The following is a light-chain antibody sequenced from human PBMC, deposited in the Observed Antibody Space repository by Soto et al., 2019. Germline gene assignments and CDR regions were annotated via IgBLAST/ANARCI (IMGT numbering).Light chain of an antibody. Sequence: DIQMTQSPSILSASVGDRVTITCRASQSISSWLAWYQQKPGKAPNLLIFDASSLESGVPSRFSGSGSGTEFTLTINSLQPDDYGTYYRQQYHSYIFTFGPGTKVDIK. CDR3: QQYHSYIFT. V-gene: IGKV1-5*01. J-gene: IGKJ3*01. CDR1: QSISSW. CDR2: DAS.